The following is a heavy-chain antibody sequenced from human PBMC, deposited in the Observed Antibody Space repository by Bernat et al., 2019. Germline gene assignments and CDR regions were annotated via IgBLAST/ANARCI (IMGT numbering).Heavy chain of an antibody. D-gene: IGHD3-22*01. J-gene: IGHJ3*02. CDR1: GYTFTSYY. CDR2: INPSGGST. Sequence: QVQLVQSGAEVKKPGASVKVSCKASGYTFTSYYMNWVRQAPGQGLEWMGIINPSGGSTSYAQKFQGRVTMTRDTSTSTVYMELSSLRSEDTAVYYCARGAYYHDSSGYPGAFDIWGQGTMVTVSS. V-gene: IGHV1-46*01. CDR3: ARGAYYHDSSGYPGAFDI.